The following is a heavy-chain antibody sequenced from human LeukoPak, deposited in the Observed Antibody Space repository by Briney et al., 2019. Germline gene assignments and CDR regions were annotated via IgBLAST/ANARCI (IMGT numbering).Heavy chain of an antibody. V-gene: IGHV3-7*04. D-gene: IGHD6-13*01. Sequence: GGSLRLSCAASGFTFSNYWMSWVRQAPGKGLGWVANIKQDGSEKYYVDSVKGRFTISSDNAKNSLYLQMNSLRAEDTAVYFCARGTLIGYSSSWYDYWGQGTLVTVSS. J-gene: IGHJ4*02. CDR3: ARGTLIGYSSSWYDY. CDR1: GFTFSNYW. CDR2: IKQDGSEK.